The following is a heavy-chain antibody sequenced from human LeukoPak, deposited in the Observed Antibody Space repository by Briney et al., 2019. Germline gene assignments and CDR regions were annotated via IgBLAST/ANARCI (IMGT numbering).Heavy chain of an antibody. CDR3: AKDSGSGSYYSGWFDP. Sequence: PGGSLRLSCAASGFTFSSYSMNWVRQAPGKGLEWVSYISSSSSTIYYADSVKGRFTISRDNAKNSLYLQTNSLRAEDTALYYCAKDSGSGSYYSGWFDPWGQGTLVTVSS. J-gene: IGHJ5*02. CDR2: ISSSSSTI. CDR1: GFTFSSYS. D-gene: IGHD3-10*01. V-gene: IGHV3-48*04.